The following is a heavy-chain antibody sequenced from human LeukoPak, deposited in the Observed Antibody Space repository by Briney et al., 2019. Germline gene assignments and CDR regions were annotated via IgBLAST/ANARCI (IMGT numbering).Heavy chain of an antibody. Sequence: GGSLRLSCAVSGFTFSSYSMNWVRQAPGKGLEWLSYISSSSSTISYADSVKGRFTISRDNAKNSLYLQMNSLRDEDTAVYFCARDKGTYHNKYYFDYWGQGTLVTVSS. D-gene: IGHD1-14*01. CDR1: GFTFSSYS. CDR3: ARDKGTYHNKYYFDY. J-gene: IGHJ4*02. V-gene: IGHV3-48*02. CDR2: ISSSSSTI.